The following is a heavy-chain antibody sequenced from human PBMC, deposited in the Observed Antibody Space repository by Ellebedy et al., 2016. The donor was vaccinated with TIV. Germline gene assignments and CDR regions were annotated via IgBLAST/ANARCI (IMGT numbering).Heavy chain of an antibody. CDR2: IWSDGSNK. J-gene: IGHJ4*02. Sequence: GESLKISCAASGFSFSSYGMHWVRQAPGKGLEWVAVIWSDGSNKYSADAVKGRFTISRDNSNNTVYLQMNSRRAEDTAVYYCARDRAGIEVAAYFDYWGQGTLVTVSS. CDR3: ARDRAGIEVAAYFDY. V-gene: IGHV3-33*01. D-gene: IGHD6-19*01. CDR1: GFSFSSYG.